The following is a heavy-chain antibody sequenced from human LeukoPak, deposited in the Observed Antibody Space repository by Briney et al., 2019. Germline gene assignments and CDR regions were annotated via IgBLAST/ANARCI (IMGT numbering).Heavy chain of an antibody. CDR3: AKGVSSGWSYYYYDMDV. J-gene: IGHJ6*03. CDR1: GFTFSSYA. Sequence: GGSLRLSCAASGFTFSSYAMSWVRQAPGKGLEWVSAISGSGGSTYYADSVKGRFTISRDNSKNTLYLQMNSLRAEDTAVYYCAKGVSSGWSYYYYDMDVWGKGTTVTVSS. V-gene: IGHV3-23*01. D-gene: IGHD6-19*01. CDR2: ISGSGGST.